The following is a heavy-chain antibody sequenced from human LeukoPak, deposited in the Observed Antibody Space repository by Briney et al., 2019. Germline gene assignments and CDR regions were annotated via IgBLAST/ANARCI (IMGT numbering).Heavy chain of an antibody. J-gene: IGHJ4*02. CDR2: ISAYNGNT. CDR3: ARVSGYCSGGSCPEVDY. CDR1: GYTFTSYG. D-gene: IGHD2-15*01. V-gene: IGHV1-18*01. Sequence: ASVKVSCKASGYTFTSYGISWVRQAPGQGLEWMGWISAYNGNTNYAQKLQGRVTMTTDTSTSTAYMELRSLRSDDTAVYYCARVSGYCSGGSCPEVDYWGQGTLVTVSS.